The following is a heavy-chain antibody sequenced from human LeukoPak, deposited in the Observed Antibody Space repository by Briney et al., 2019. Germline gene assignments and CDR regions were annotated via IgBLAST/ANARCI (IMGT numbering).Heavy chain of an antibody. CDR1: GGTFSSYA. V-gene: IGHV1-69*04. Sequence: GASVKVSCKAFGGTFSSYAISWVRQAPGQGLEWMGRIIPILGIANYAQKFQGRVTITADKSTSTAYMELSSLRSEDTAVYYCASYGDLIDYWGQGTLVTVSS. CDR3: ASYGDLIDY. J-gene: IGHJ4*02. CDR2: IIPILGIA. D-gene: IGHD4-17*01.